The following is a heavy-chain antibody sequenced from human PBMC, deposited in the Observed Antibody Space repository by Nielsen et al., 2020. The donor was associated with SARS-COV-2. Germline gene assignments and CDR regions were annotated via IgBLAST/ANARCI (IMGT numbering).Heavy chain of an antibody. D-gene: IGHD3-9*01. CDR3: ARGPLLRYFDWLFDY. CDR2: IYYSGST. J-gene: IGHJ4*02. CDR1: GGSISSGDYY. Sequence: SETLSLTCTVSGGSISSGDYYWIWIRQPPGKGLEWIGYIYYSGSTYYNPSLKSRVTISVDTSKNQFSLKLSSVTAADTALYYCARGPLLRYFDWLFDYWGQGTLVTVSS. V-gene: IGHV4-30-4*01.